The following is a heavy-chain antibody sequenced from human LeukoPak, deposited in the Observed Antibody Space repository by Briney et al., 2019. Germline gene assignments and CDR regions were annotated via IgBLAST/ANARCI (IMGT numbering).Heavy chain of an antibody. J-gene: IGHJ4*02. V-gene: IGHV3-33*01. CDR2: IWYDGSNK. CDR3: ARDYYDSSGYYGY. Sequence: PGGSLRLSCAASGFTFSSYGMHWVRQAPGKGLEWVAVIWYDGSNKYYADSVKGRFTISRDNSKNTLYLQMNSLRAEDTAVYYCARDYYDSSGYYGYWGQGILVTVSS. CDR1: GFTFSSYG. D-gene: IGHD3-22*01.